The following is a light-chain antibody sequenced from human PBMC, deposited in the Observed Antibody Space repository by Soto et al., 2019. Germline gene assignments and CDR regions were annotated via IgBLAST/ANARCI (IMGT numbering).Light chain of an antibody. J-gene: IGLJ2*01. CDR3: CSYLGSNTFE. CDR2: EGS. CDR1: SSDVGSYNL. Sequence: QSALTQPASVSGSPGQSITISCTGTSSDVGSYNLVSWYQQHPGKAPKLMIYEGSKRPSGVSNRFSGSKSGNTASLTISGLEAEDEADYYCCSYLGSNTFEFGGGVKVAVL. V-gene: IGLV2-23*03.